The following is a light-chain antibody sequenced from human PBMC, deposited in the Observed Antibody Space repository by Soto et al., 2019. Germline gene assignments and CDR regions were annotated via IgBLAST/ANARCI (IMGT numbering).Light chain of an antibody. CDR2: GAS. CDR3: QQYGSSLFT. CDR1: QSVSSN. Sequence: EIVLTQSPGTLSLSPGERATLSCRASQSVSSNLAWYQQKPGQAPRLLIYGASTRAIRIPARFSGSGSGTDFTLTISRLEPEDFAVYYCQQYGSSLFTFGQGTRLEIK. J-gene: IGKJ5*01. V-gene: IGKV3-20*01.